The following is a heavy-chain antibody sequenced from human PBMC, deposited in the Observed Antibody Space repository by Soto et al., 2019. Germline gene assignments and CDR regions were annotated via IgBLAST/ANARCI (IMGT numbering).Heavy chain of an antibody. CDR3: AKGAGGRRYYFDY. J-gene: IGHJ4*02. CDR1: GFTFDDYA. V-gene: IGHV3-9*01. D-gene: IGHD3-16*01. Sequence: DVQLVESGGGLVQPGRSLRLSCAASGFTFDDYAMHWVRQAPGKGLEWVSGISWNSGSIGYADSVKGRFTISRDNAKNSLYLQMNSLRAEDTALYYCAKGAGGRRYYFDYWGQGTLVTVSS. CDR2: ISWNSGSI.